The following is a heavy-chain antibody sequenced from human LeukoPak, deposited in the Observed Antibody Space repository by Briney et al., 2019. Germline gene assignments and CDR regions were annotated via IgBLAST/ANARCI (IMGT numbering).Heavy chain of an antibody. CDR3: AKLAAGTSWRYFDY. CDR2: IYYSGST. CDR1: GGSISSYY. J-gene: IGHJ4*02. D-gene: IGHD6-13*01. V-gene: IGHV4-59*01. Sequence: SETLSLTCTVPGGSISSYYWSWIRQPPGKGLEWIGYIYYSGSTNYNPSLKSRVTISVDTSKNQFSLKLSSVTAADTAVYYCAKLAAGTSWRYFDYWGQGTLVTVSS.